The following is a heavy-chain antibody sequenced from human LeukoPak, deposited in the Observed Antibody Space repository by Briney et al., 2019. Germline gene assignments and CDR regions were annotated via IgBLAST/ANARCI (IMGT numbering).Heavy chain of an antibody. V-gene: IGHV3-23*01. CDR2: ISGSGGNT. Sequence: PGGCLRLSCAAAGFTFSTYAMSWVRQAPGRGLGWVSAISGSGGNTYYADSVKGRFTISRDTSKNTQYLQMTTLRAEDTAVYYCARVMGRSCSSTSCYVDYWGQGTPVTVSS. CDR3: ARVMGRSCSSTSCYVDY. D-gene: IGHD2-2*01. CDR1: GFTFSTYA. J-gene: IGHJ4*02.